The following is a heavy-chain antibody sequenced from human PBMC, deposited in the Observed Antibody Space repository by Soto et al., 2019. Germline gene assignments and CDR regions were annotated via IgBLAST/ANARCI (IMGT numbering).Heavy chain of an antibody. CDR1: GYTFTSYA. V-gene: IGHV1-3*01. D-gene: IGHD6-19*01. J-gene: IGHJ4*02. CDR2: INAGNGNT. Sequence: ASVKVSCKASGYTFTSYAMHWVRQAPGQRLEWMGWINAGNGNTKYSQKFQGRVTITRDTSASTAYMELSSLRSEDTAVYYCARAYYTTSSGWGYYFDYWGQGTLVTVSS. CDR3: ARAYYTTSSGWGYYFDY.